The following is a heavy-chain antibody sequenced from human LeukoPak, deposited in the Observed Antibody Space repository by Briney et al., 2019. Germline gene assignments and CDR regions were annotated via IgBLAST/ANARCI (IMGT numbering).Heavy chain of an antibody. CDR3: ARDCHPWSVGPQGFDY. CDR1: GFTFSSYW. V-gene: IGHV3-7*03. J-gene: IGHJ4*02. Sequence: PGGSLRPSCAASGFTFSSYWMSWVRQAPGKGLEWVANIKKDGSEKYYVDSVKGRFTISRDNAKNSLYLQMNSLRAEDTALYYCARDCHPWSVGPQGFDYWGQGTLVTVSS. D-gene: IGHD2-15*01. CDR2: IKKDGSEK.